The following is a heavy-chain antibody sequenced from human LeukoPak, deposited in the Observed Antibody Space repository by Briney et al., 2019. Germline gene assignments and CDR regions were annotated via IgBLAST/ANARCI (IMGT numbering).Heavy chain of an antibody. CDR2: IYYSGST. Sequence: PSETLSLTCTVSGGSISSDNYYWGWIRQPPGKGLEFIGSIYYSGSTYYNPSLKSRVTISVDTSKNQFSLKLSSVTAADTAVYYCARLMTNNYDSSGYYRRPTKYNWFEPWGQGTLVTVSS. D-gene: IGHD3-22*01. CDR3: ARLMTNNYDSSGYYRRPTKYNWFEP. J-gene: IGHJ5*02. CDR1: GGSISSDNYY. V-gene: IGHV4-39*07.